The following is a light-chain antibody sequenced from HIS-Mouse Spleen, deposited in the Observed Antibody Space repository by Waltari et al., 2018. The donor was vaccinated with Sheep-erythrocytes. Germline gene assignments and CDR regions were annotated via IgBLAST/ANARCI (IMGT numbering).Light chain of an antibody. V-gene: IGLV3-1*01. CDR2: PAS. CDR3: QAWDSRTVV. J-gene: IGLJ2*01. CDR1: KLGDKY. Sequence: SYELTQPPSVSVSPGQTASITCSGDKLGDKYACWYQQKPGQSPVLVIYPASKRPSGIPERFSGSNSGNTATLTISGTQAMDEADYYCQAWDSRTVVFGGGTKLTVL.